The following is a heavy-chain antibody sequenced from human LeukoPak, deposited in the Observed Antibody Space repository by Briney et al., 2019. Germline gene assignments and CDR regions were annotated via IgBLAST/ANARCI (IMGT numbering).Heavy chain of an antibody. CDR3: ARDDSGTAAAGSVRSDY. CDR2: IKQDGSEK. CDR1: GFTFSSYW. J-gene: IGHJ4*02. D-gene: IGHD6-13*01. V-gene: IGHV3-7*04. Sequence: PGGSLRLSCAASGFTFSSYWMSWVRQAPGKGLEWVANIKQDGSEKYYVDSVKGRFTISRDNDKNSLYLQMNSLRAEDTAVYYCARDDSGTAAAGSVRSDYWGQGTLVTVSS.